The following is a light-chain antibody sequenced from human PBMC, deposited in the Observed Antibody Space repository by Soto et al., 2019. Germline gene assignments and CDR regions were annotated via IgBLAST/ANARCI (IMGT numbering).Light chain of an antibody. CDR1: QSDSSSY. CDR2: GAY. Sequence: EIVLTQSPGTLSLSPGERATLSCRASQSDSSSYLAWYQQKPGQAPRLLIYGAYSRATGITDRFSGSGSGTEFTLIISILEPEDFAVYYCQQYGSSPRTFGQGTKLEL. V-gene: IGKV3-20*01. J-gene: IGKJ2*01. CDR3: QQYGSSPRT.